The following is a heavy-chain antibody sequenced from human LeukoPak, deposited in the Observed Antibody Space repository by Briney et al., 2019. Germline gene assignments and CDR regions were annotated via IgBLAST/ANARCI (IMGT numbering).Heavy chain of an antibody. CDR2: INAGNGNT. J-gene: IGHJ6*03. CDR1: GYTFTSYA. V-gene: IGHV1-3*01. CDR3: ARVIPYCSSTSCFNSMVPYYYYYMDV. D-gene: IGHD2-2*01. Sequence: ASVKVSCKASGYTFTSYAMHWVRQAPGQRLEWMGWINAGNGNTKYSQKFQGRVTITRDTSASTAYMELSSLRSEDTAVYYCARVIPYCSSTSCFNSMVPYYYYYMDVWGKGTTVTVSS.